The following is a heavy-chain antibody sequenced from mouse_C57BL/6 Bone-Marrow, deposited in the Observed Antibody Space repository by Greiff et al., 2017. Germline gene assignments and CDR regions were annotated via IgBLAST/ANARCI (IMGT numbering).Heavy chain of an antibody. Sequence: QVQLKQSGAELVKPGASVKMSCKASGYTFTTYPIEWMKQNHGKSLEWIGNFHPYNDDTKYNEKFKGKATLTVEKSSSTVYLELSLLTSVDSAVYYCARGYNYGGYYFAYWGQGTTLTVSS. CDR3: ARGYNYGGYYFAY. J-gene: IGHJ2*01. CDR2: FHPYNDDT. V-gene: IGHV1-47*01. D-gene: IGHD2-12*01. CDR1: GYTFTTYP.